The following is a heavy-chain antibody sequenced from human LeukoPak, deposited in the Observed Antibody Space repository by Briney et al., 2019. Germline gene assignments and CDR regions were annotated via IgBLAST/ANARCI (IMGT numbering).Heavy chain of an antibody. CDR3: ARDGYRTSQGAFDP. J-gene: IGHJ3*01. V-gene: IGHV3-74*01. CDR1: GFTFSSYW. D-gene: IGHD5-12*01. CDR2: INTDGSNT. Sequence: GGSLRLSCAASGFTFSSYWMHWVRQAPGKGLVWISRINTDGSNTRYEDTVKGRFTISRDNAKNALYLQMNSLRAEDTAVYYCARDGYRTSQGAFDPWGQGTMVTVSS.